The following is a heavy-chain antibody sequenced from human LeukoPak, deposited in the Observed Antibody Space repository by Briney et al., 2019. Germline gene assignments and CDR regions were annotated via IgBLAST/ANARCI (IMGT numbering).Heavy chain of an antibody. CDR2: ISSASGSI. CDR3: ARLPAYCSSTSCYYDY. V-gene: IGHV3-48*04. J-gene: IGHJ4*02. Sequence: GGSLRLSCAASGFTFSSYSMNWVRRAPGKGLEWVSYISSASGSICYADSVKGRFTISRDNAKNSLFLQMNSLRAEDTAVYYCARLPAYCSSTSCYYDYWGQGTLVTVSS. D-gene: IGHD2-2*01. CDR1: GFTFSSYS.